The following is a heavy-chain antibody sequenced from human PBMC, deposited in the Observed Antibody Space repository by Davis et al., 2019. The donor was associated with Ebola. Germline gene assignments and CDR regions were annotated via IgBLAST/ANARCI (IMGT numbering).Heavy chain of an antibody. CDR2: IIPIFGTA. CDR3: ARVSSSGWFYFEC. V-gene: IGHV1-69*13. D-gene: IGHD6-19*01. Sequence: AASVKVSCKASGGTFSTSTITWVRQAPGQGLELMGGIIPIFGTATYAQKFQDRVTITADASTSTAYMDLSSLRSQDTAIYYCARVSSSGWFYFECWGQGTLVSVSS. CDR1: GGTFSTST. J-gene: IGHJ4*02.